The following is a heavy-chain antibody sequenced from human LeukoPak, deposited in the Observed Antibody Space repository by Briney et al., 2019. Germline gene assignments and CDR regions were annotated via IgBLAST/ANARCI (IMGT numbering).Heavy chain of an antibody. CDR3: AREPAAGACYFDY. Sequence: GASVKVSCKASGHPFSTSLIHWLREAPGQGPEWMGLISPTDDSTLYAHNFQGRVTMTRDTSTSTFYMELNSLTSEDTAVYFCAREPAAGACYFDYWGQGTLVTVSS. D-gene: IGHD3-10*01. CDR2: ISPTDDST. J-gene: IGHJ4*02. V-gene: IGHV1-46*01. CDR1: GHPFSTSL.